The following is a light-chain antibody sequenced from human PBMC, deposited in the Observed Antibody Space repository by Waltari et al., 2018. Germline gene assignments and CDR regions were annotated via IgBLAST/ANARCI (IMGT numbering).Light chain of an antibody. CDR2: GAS. Sequence: VLTQSPGTLSLSPGERATLSCRASQRVSSSYLAWYQQKPGQAPRVLIHGASNRATGIPDRFSGSWSGTDFTLTISRLEPEDFAVYYCQQYGSSPWTFGQGTKVEIK. V-gene: IGKV3-20*01. CDR3: QQYGSSPWT. J-gene: IGKJ1*01. CDR1: QRVSSSY.